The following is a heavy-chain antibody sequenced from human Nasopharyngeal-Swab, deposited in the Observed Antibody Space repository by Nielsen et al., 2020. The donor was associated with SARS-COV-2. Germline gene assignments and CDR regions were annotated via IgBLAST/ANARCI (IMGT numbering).Heavy chain of an antibody. J-gene: IGHJ4*02. D-gene: IGHD1-26*01. CDR2: LYWNDDN. CDR1: GFSLSTSAVG. Sequence: SGHTLVTPTQTLTPTCTFSGFSLSTSAVGVGWIRQPPGKALEWLALLYWNDDNRYSPSLKSRLTITKDTSKDQVVLTMNNMDLVDTGTSYGAHSRGTYFHSWGQGTLVTVSS. V-gene: IGHV2-5*01. CDR3: AHSRGTYFHS.